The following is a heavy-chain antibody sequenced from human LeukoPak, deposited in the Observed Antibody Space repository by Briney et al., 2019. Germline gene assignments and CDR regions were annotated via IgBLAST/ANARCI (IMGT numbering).Heavy chain of an antibody. CDR2: ISSNGGST. D-gene: IGHD6-13*01. CDR1: GFTFSSYA. CDR3: VKEDSSSWYGNWFDP. Sequence: PGGSLRLSCSASGFTFSSYAMHWVRQAPGKGLEYVSAISSNGGSTYYADSVKGRFTISRDNSKNTLYLRMSSLRAEDTAVYYCVKEDSSSWYGNWFDPWGQGTLVTVSS. J-gene: IGHJ5*02. V-gene: IGHV3-64D*06.